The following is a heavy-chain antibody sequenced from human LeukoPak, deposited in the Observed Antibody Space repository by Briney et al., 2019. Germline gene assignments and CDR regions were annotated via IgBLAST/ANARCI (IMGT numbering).Heavy chain of an antibody. CDR1: GFTFSSYE. CDR3: ARGYCGDPSQVYYFDY. D-gene: IGHD4-17*01. V-gene: IGHV3-48*03. CDR2: ISSSGSTI. J-gene: IGHJ4*02. Sequence: GGSLRLSCAASGFTFSSYEMNWVRQAPGKGLEWVSYISSSGSTIYYADSVKGRFTISRDNAKNSLYLQMNSLRAEDTAVYYCARGYCGDPSQVYYFDYWGQGTLVTVSS.